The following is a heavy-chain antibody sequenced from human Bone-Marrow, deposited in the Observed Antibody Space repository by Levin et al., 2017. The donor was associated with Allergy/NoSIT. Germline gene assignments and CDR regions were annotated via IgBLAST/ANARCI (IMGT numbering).Heavy chain of an antibody. Sequence: GASVKVSCKASGGTFSSHGIAWVRQAPGQGLEWMGGIIPIFGPPNYAQKFQGRVTISADESTNTAYIELSSLRSDDTAVFYCARLTGDCSGGACLSRYFYYYMDVWGKGTTVTVSS. V-gene: IGHV1-69*13. D-gene: IGHD2-15*01. CDR1: GGTFSSHG. J-gene: IGHJ6*03. CDR3: ARLTGDCSGGACLSRYFYYYMDV. CDR2: IIPIFGPP.